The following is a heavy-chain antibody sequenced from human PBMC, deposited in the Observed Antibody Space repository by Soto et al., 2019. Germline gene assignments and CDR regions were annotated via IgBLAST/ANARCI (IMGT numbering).Heavy chain of an antibody. CDR3: ARRARPDFYYMDV. J-gene: IGHJ6*03. CDR2: ISSNGVGT. D-gene: IGHD6-6*01. CDR1: GFTLSGYA. V-gene: IGHV3-64*01. Sequence: EVQLAESGGGLAQPGGSLRLSCAASGFTLSGYAMDWVRQAPGKGLEYVSGISSNGVGTYYANSVQGRFTISRDNSKNTVYLQMGRLSPEDMAVYYCARRARPDFYYMDVWGKGTTVTVSS.